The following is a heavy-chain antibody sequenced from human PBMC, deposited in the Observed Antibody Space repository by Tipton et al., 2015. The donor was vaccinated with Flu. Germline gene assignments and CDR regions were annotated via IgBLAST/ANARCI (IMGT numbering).Heavy chain of an antibody. Sequence: TLSLTCTVSGDSISSNTYYWGWIRQPPGKGLEWIGYVYYSGSTNYNPSLNSRVTMSLDTSNNQFSLRLSSVTAADTAVYYCASATTVTTSGMDVWGQGTTVTVSS. V-gene: IGHV4-61*05. J-gene: IGHJ6*02. CDR3: ASATTVTTSGMDV. D-gene: IGHD4-11*01. CDR1: GDSISSNTYY. CDR2: VYYSGST.